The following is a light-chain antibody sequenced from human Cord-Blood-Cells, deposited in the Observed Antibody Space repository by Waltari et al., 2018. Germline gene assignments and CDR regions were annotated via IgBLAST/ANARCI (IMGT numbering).Light chain of an antibody. CDR2: WAS. V-gene: IGKV4-1*01. J-gene: IGKJ2*01. Sequence: DIVMTQSPDSRAVSLGERPPITCKSSQSVLYSSNNKNYLAWYQQKPGQPPKLLIYWASTRESGVPDRFSGSGSGTDFTLTISSLQAEDVAVYYCQQYYSTPNTFGQGTKLEIK. CDR1: QSVLYSSNNKNY. CDR3: QQYYSTPNT.